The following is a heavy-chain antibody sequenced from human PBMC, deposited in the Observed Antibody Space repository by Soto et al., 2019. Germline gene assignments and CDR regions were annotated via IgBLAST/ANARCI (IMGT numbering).Heavy chain of an antibody. V-gene: IGHV4-39*01. CDR3: ARPSAAVGGGMDV. D-gene: IGHD2-15*01. CDR2: IYYSGST. Sequence: SETLSLTCTVSGGSISSSSYYWGWIRQPPGKGLEWIGSIYYSGSTYYNPSLKSRVTISVDTSKNQFSLKLSSVTAADTAVYYCARPSAAVGGGMDVWGQGTTVTVSS. CDR1: GGSISSSSYY. J-gene: IGHJ6*02.